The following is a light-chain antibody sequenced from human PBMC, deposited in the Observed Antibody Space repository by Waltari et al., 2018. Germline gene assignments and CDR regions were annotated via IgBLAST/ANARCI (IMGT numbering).Light chain of an antibody. CDR2: GAS. CDR3: QMYTRAPWT. V-gene: IGKV1-27*01. J-gene: IGKJ1*01. Sequence: DIQMTQSPSSLSASVGDRVTITCRASQGISDYLAWYQQKPGRAPKLLISGASTLQSGVPSRLSGSGFGTAFTLTISSLQPEDVAIYYCQMYTRAPWTFGQGTKV. CDR1: QGISDY.